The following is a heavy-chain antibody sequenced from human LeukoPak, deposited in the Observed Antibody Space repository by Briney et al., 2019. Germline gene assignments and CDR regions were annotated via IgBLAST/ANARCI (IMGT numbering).Heavy chain of an antibody. Sequence: GASVKVSCKASGHPFTSYNVNWVRQATGQGLEWMGWMNTNSGNTGYSQNFQGRVTMTRDTSISTAYMELSSLMSEDTAVYYCARGLPKAVFGMVIEDWGQGTLVTVSS. CDR3: ARGLPKAVFGMVIED. CDR1: GHPFTSYN. J-gene: IGHJ1*01. CDR2: MNTNSGNT. V-gene: IGHV1-8*01. D-gene: IGHD3-3*01.